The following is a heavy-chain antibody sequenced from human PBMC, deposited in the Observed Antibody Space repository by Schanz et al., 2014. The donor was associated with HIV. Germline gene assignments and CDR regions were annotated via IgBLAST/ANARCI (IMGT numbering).Heavy chain of an antibody. D-gene: IGHD3-3*01. Sequence: QVQLVQSGAEAKKPGSSVKVSCTASGGTFTYFSISWVRQAPGQGLEWMGSITPLFGTPNYAQKFQGRVTITADESTSAAYLELSSLRSEDTAVYYCARGRQDYDFWSGAHYYYAMDVWGQGTTVTVSS. CDR2: ITPLFGTP. CDR1: GGTFTYFS. CDR3: ARGRQDYDFWSGAHYYYAMDV. V-gene: IGHV1-69*18. J-gene: IGHJ6*02.